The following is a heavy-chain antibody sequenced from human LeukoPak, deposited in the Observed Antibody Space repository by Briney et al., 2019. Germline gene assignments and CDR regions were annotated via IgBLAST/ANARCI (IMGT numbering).Heavy chain of an antibody. CDR1: GVSISSYY. Sequence: PSETLSLTCTVSGVSISSYYWSWIRQPPGKGLEWIGYIYYSGSTNYNPSLKSRVTISVDTSKNQFSLKLSSVTAADTAVYYCARVSGGTYPDYWGQRTLVTVSP. V-gene: IGHV4-59*01. CDR3: ARVSGGTYPDY. D-gene: IGHD1-26*01. J-gene: IGHJ4*02. CDR2: IYYSGST.